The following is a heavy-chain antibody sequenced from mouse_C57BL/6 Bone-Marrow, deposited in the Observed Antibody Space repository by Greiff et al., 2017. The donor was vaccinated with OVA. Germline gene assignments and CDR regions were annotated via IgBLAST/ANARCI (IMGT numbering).Heavy chain of an antibody. V-gene: IGHV14-4*01. CDR2: IDPENGDT. J-gene: IGHJ3*01. Sequence: VQLQQSGAELVRPGASVKLSCTASGFNIKDDYMHWVKQRPEQGLEWIGWIDPENGDTEYASKFQGKATITADTASNTAYMQISSLTSEDTAVYYCTSVLLYWGQGTLVTVSA. CDR3: TSVLLY. CDR1: GFNIKDDY.